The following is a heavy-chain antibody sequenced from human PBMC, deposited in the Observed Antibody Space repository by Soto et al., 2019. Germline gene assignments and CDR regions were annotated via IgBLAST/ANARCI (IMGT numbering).Heavy chain of an antibody. J-gene: IGHJ6*02. D-gene: IGHD3-10*01. CDR1: GFTFSSYA. CDR2: ISSNGGST. V-gene: IGHV3-64*01. CDR3: ARVWFGYYYYGMDV. Sequence: EVQLVESGGGLVQPGGSLRLSCAASGFTFSSYAMHWVRQAPGKGLEYVSAISSNGGSTYYANSVKGRFTISRDNSKNTLYLQMGSLRAEDMAVYYCARVWFGYYYYGMDVWGQGTTVTVSS.